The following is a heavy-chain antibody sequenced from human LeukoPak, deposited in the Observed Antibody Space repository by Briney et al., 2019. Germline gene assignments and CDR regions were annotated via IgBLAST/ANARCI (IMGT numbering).Heavy chain of an antibody. V-gene: IGHV3-9*01. CDR2: ISWNSGSI. D-gene: IGHD2-15*01. CDR3: AKDMSCSGGSCYSYYYYYGMDV. Sequence: GRSLRLSCAASGFTFDDYAMHWVRQAPGKGLEWVSGISWNSGSIGYADSVKGRFTISRDNAKNSLYLQMNSLRAEDTALYYCAKDMSCSGGSCYSYYYYYGMDVWGQGTTVTVSS. J-gene: IGHJ6*02. CDR1: GFTFDDYA.